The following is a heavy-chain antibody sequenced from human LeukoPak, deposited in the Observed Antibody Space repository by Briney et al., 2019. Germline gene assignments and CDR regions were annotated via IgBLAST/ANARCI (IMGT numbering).Heavy chain of an antibody. J-gene: IGHJ6*02. CDR2: IYYSGST. CDR3: ARDLAIAVAGNDYYHYGMDV. CDR1: GGSISSYY. V-gene: IGHV4-59*01. D-gene: IGHD6-19*01. Sequence: PSETLSLTCTVSGGSISSYYWSWIRQPPGKGLEWMGYIYYSGSTNYNPSLKSRVTISVDASKNQFSLKLSSVTAVDTAVYYCARDLAIAVAGNDYYHYGMDVWGQGTTVTVSS.